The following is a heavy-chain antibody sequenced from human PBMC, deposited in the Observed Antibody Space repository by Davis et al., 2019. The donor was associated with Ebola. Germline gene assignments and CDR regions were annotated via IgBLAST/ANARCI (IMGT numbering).Heavy chain of an antibody. Sequence: GESLKISCQGSGYSFTSYWIGWVRQMPGKGLEWMGIIYPGDSDTRYSPSFQGQVTISADKSTSTAYLQMNSLKTEDTAVYYCTRVRDRGAMATDYWGQGTLVTVSS. D-gene: IGHD5-18*01. J-gene: IGHJ4*02. CDR1: GYSFTSYW. V-gene: IGHV5-51*01. CDR3: TRVRDRGAMATDY. CDR2: IYPGDSDT.